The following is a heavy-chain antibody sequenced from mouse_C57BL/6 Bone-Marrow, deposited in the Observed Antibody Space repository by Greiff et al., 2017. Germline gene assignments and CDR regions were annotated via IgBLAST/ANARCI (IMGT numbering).Heavy chain of an antibody. CDR3: ARNYGSREDYFDD. D-gene: IGHD1-1*01. Sequence: EVQLQQSGPELVKPGASVKMSCKASGYTFTDYNMHWVKQSHGKSLEWIGYINPNNGGTSYNQKFKGKATLTVNKSSSTAYMELRSLTSEDSAVYYCARNYGSREDYFDDWGQGTTLTVSS. V-gene: IGHV1-22*01. J-gene: IGHJ2*01. CDR1: GYTFTDYN. CDR2: INPNNGGT.